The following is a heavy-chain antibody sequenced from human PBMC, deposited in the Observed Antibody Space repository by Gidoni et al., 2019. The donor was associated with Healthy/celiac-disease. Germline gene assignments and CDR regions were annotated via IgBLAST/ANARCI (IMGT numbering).Heavy chain of an antibody. V-gene: IGHV3-49*04. CDR1: GFSVGEYA. D-gene: IGHD3-3*01. CDR3: TSDEYYDSLWIWFDP. Sequence: EGQLVEAGGGWVQPGRALRRSCTASGFSVGEYAMCWVRQAPGKGLGWVLFIRRTAYRGTTDYAASVTGRFTISRDDSKSIAYLQMTSLKPEYTAVYYCTSDEYYDSLWIWFDPWGQGTLVTVSS. J-gene: IGHJ5*02. CDR2: IRRTAYRGTT.